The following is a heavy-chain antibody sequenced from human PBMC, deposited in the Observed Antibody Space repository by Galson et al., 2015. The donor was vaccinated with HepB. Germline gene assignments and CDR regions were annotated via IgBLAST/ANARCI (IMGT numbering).Heavy chain of an antibody. V-gene: IGHV3-21*06. CDR3: ARVDLGDPSGANCDY. D-gene: IGHD3-10*01. Sequence: SLRLSCAASGFTFSSYSMNWVRQAPGKGLEWVSFISRTSSYIYYADSVKGRFTISRDNAKNLLYLQMNSLTVEDTAVYYCARVDLGDPSGANCDYWGQGTLVPVSS. CDR2: ISRTSSYI. J-gene: IGHJ4*02. CDR1: GFTFSSYS.